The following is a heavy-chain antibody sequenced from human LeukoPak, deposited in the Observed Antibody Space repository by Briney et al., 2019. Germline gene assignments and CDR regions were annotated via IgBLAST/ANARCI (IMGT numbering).Heavy chain of an antibody. CDR2: FDPEDGEI. V-gene: IGHV1-24*01. J-gene: IGHJ3*02. D-gene: IGHD3-9*01. CDR3: ATSDPTDDILTGPGAFDI. CDR1: GYTFTELS. Sequence: GASVKVSCKASGYTFTELSMHWVRQAPGKGLEWMGGFDPEDGEIIYAQKFQGRVTMTEDTSTNTAYMDLSSLRSEDTAVYYCATSDPTDDILTGPGAFDIWGQGAMVTVSS.